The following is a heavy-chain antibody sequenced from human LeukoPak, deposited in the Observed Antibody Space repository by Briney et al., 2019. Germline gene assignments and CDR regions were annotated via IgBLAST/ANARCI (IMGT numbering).Heavy chain of an antibody. D-gene: IGHD5-18*01. Sequence: SQTLSLTCTVSGGSISSGSYYWSWIRQPAGKGLEWIGRIYTSGSTNYNPSLKSRVTISVDTSKNQFSLKLSSVTAADTAVYYCARETQNVDTAMVKWSWFDPWGQGTLVTVSS. V-gene: IGHV4-61*02. CDR1: GGSISSGSYY. J-gene: IGHJ5*02. CDR3: ARETQNVDTAMVKWSWFDP. CDR2: IYTSGST.